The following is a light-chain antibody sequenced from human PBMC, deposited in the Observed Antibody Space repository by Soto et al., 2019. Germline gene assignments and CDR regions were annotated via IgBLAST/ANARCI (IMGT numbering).Light chain of an antibody. CDR1: QSLLHITGETF. Sequence: DVLTTQTPLSLSFTPGQPSSISGKSSQSLLHITGETFLFWYLQKPGQSPQLLIYEVSTRVSGVPDRFSGSGSGTDFTLEISRVETDDVGIYYCMQSTQLPPTFGQGTRLEIK. V-gene: IGKV2D-29*02. CDR2: EVS. CDR3: MQSTQLPPT. J-gene: IGKJ5*01.